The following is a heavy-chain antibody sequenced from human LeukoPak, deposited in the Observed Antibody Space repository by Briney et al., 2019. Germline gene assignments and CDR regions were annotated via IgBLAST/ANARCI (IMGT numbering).Heavy chain of an antibody. CDR2: IYHTGST. CDR1: GYSISRGYY. D-gene: IGHD3-10*01. J-gene: IGHJ4*02. V-gene: IGHV4-38-2*01. Sequence: SSETLSLTCGVSGYSISRGYYWAWIRQPPGNGLEWIGTIYHTGSTYYTPSLGSRVTISVDTSKNEFSLNLNSVTAADTAVYYCARAGWIITSGIDYWGQGALVTVSS. CDR3: ARAGWIITSGIDY.